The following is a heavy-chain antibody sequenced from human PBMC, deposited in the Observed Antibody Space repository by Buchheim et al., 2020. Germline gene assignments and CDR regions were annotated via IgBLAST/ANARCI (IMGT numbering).Heavy chain of an antibody. CDR1: GFTFSNYP. J-gene: IGHJ4*02. CDR2: ISFDGSNK. Sequence: VQLVESGGGVVQPGRSLRLSCAASGFTFSNYPMQWVRQAPGKGLEWVAVISFDGSNKYYADSVKGRFTISRDNSKKTLYSQMNSLRAEDTAVYYCARASMIVVVTSIDYWSQGTL. D-gene: IGHD3-22*01. CDR3: ARASMIVVVTSIDY. V-gene: IGHV3-30*01.